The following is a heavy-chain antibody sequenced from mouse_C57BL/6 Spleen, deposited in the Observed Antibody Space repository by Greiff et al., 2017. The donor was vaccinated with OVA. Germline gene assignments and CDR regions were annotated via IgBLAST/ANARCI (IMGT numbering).Heavy chain of an antibody. V-gene: IGHV5-16*01. CDR1: GFTFSDYY. Sequence: EVKVVESEGGLVQPGSSMKLSCTASGFTFSDYYMAWVRQVPEKGLEWVANINYDGSSTYYLDSLKSRFIISRDNAKNILYLQMSSLKSEDTATYYCARYQSYAMDYWGQGTSVTVSS. CDR2: INYDGSST. J-gene: IGHJ4*01. CDR3: ARYQSYAMDY.